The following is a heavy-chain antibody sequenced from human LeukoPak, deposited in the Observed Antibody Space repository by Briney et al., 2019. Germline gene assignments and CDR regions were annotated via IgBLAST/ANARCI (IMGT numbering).Heavy chain of an antibody. J-gene: IGHJ4*02. V-gene: IGHV3-48*03. CDR3: ARPRGCGSSRCNNFDY. CDR2: IGSSDSTT. D-gene: IGHD2-2*01. CDR1: GFTFSSYE. Sequence: GGSLRLSCVASGFTFSSYEMNWVRQAPGKGLEWLSYIGSSDSTTHYADSVKGRFTISRDNAKNSLYLQMNSLRVEDTAVYYCARPRGCGSSRCNNFDYWGQGTLVTVSS.